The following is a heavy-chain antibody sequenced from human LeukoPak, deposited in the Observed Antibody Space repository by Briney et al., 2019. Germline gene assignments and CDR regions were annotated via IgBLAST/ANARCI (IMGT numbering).Heavy chain of an antibody. D-gene: IGHD5-12*01. CDR1: GYTFTSYD. J-gene: IGHJ5*02. CDR3: ARGLLYSGYDP. V-gene: IGHV1-8*03. CDR2: MNPNSGNT. Sequence: ASVKVSCKASGYTFTSYDINWVRQATGQGLEWMGWMNPNSGNTGYAQKFQGRVTITRNTSISTAYMELSSLRSDDTAVYYCARGLLYSGYDPWGQGTLVTVSS.